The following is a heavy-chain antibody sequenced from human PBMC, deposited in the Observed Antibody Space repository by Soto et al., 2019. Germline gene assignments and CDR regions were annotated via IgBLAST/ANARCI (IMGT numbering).Heavy chain of an antibody. CDR1: GGIFSSYA. Sequence: QVQLVQSGAEVKKPGSSVKVSCKASGGIFSSYAISWLRQAPGQGLEWMGAVIPILGQPYYAPTFQDRVTSTADDSTRTAYMELSSLRSDDTAVYFCARVGGVGAPPGADFWGQGTLVTVSS. V-gene: IGHV1-69*01. D-gene: IGHD1-26*01. J-gene: IGHJ4*02. CDR2: VIPILGQP. CDR3: ARVGGVGAPPGADF.